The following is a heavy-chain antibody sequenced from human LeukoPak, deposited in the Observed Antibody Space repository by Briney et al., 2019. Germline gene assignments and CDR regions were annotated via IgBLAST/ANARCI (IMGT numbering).Heavy chain of an antibody. CDR1: GFTFSSYS. D-gene: IGHD3-16*02. J-gene: IGHJ4*02. CDR3: ASSYDYVWGSYHTFDY. CDR2: ISSSSSYK. V-gene: IGHV3-21*01. Sequence: GGSLRLSCAASGFTFSSYSMNWVRQAPGKGLEWVSSISSSSSYKYYADSVKGRFTISRDNAKNSLYLQMNSLRAEDTAVYYCASSYDYVWGSYHTFDYWGQGTLVTVSS.